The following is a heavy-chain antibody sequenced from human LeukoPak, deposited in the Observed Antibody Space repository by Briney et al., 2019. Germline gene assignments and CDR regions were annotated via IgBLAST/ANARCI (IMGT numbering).Heavy chain of an antibody. CDR2: ISGSGDTT. CDR3: AKSRGESRGASNY. Sequence: GGSLRLSCAASRFTFSSYAMNWVRQAPGKGLEWVSFISGSGDTTYYADSVKGRFTISRDSSKNTLYLQMNSLRAEDTAVYYCAKSRGESRGASNYWGQGTLVTVSS. CDR1: RFTFSSYA. J-gene: IGHJ4*02. V-gene: IGHV3-23*01. D-gene: IGHD1-26*01.